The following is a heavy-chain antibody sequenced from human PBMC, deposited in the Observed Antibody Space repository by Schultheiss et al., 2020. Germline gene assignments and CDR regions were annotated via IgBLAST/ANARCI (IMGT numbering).Heavy chain of an antibody. D-gene: IGHD3-3*01. J-gene: IGHJ6*02. V-gene: IGHV1-46*01. CDR2: INPSGGST. Sequence: GESLKISCKASGYTFTSYYMHWVRQAPGQGLEWMGIINPSGGSTSYAQKFQGRVTMTRGTSTSTVYMELSSLRSEDTAVYYCARSTIFGAGDYYYYGMDVWGQGTTVTVSS. CDR1: GYTFTSYY. CDR3: ARSTIFGAGDYYYYGMDV.